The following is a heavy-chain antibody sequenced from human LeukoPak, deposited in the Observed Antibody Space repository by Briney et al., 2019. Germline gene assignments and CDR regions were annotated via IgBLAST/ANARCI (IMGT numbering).Heavy chain of an antibody. CDR1: GYTFTSYA. V-gene: IGHV1-2*02. J-gene: IGHJ4*02. CDR3: NSYYYDSSGPVDY. CDR2: INPNSGGT. Sequence: ASVKVSCKASGYTFTSYALNWVRQAPGQGLEWMGWINPNSGGTNYAQKFQGRVTMTRDTSISTAYMELSRLRSDDTAVYYCNSYYYDSSGPVDYWGQGTLVTVSS. D-gene: IGHD3-22*01.